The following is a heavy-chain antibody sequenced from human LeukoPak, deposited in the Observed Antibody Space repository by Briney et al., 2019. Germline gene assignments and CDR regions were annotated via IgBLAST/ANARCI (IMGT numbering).Heavy chain of an antibody. V-gene: IGHV3-13*01. CDR1: GFTFSSYD. Sequence: GGSLRLSCAASGFTFSSYDMHWVRQATGKGLEWVSAIGTAGDTYYPGSVKGRFTISRENAKNSLYLQMNSLRAEDTAVYYCARDGHCYGSGSYYPVGGMDVWGQGTTVTVSS. J-gene: IGHJ6*02. CDR3: ARDGHCYGSGSYYPVGGMDV. CDR2: IGTAGDT. D-gene: IGHD3-10*01.